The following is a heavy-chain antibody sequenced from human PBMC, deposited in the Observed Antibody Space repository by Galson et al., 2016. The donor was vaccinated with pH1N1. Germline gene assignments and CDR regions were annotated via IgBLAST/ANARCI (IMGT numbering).Heavy chain of an antibody. V-gene: IGHV3-30*04. CDR2: ISNDGSKK. CDR1: KFTFSGYD. Sequence: SLRLSCAASKFTFSGYDVHWVRQAPGKGLEWVAVISNDGSKKYYADSVGGRFTISRDNSKSTLYLQMNSLRAEDTAVYYCARAVFYDVDLVDYYFDYWGQGTLVTVSS. D-gene: IGHD5-12*01. J-gene: IGHJ4*02. CDR3: ARAVFYDVDLVDYYFDY.